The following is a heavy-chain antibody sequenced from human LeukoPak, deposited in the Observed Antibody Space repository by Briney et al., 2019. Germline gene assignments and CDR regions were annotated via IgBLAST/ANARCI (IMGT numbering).Heavy chain of an antibody. Sequence: SETLSLTCTVSGGSISSYYWSWIRQPPGKGLEWIGYIYYSGSTNCNPSVKSRVDMSVDSSKTQFSLKLSSLTAADTAVYYCARGGTAVIAPYAFDIWGQGTMVTVSS. V-gene: IGHV4-59*01. CDR2: IYYSGST. J-gene: IGHJ3*02. D-gene: IGHD4-23*01. CDR3: ARGGTAVIAPYAFDI. CDR1: GGSISSYY.